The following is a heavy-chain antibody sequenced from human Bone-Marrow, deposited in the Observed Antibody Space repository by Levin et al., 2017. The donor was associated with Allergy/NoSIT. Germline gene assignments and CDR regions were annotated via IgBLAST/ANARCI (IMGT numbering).Heavy chain of an antibody. CDR3: MIGDWITPAY. CDR2: IKEDGIDK. CDR1: GFTFSSRW. V-gene: IGHV3-7*01. J-gene: IGHJ4*02. Sequence: PGGSLRLSCAASGFTFSSRWMTWVRQAPGKGLEWVANIKEDGIDKYYVDSVKGRFTVSRDNTKNLLYLQMNSLRVEDTAVYYCMIGDWITPAYWGQGTLVTVSS. D-gene: IGHD1-1*01.